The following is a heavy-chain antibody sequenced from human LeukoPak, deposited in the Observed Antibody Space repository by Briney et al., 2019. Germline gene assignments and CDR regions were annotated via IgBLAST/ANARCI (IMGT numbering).Heavy chain of an antibody. D-gene: IGHD6-19*01. Sequence: GATVKVSCKASGYTITTYGINWVRQAPGQGLEWMSCISAYNGVSKYAQKFQGRVTMTTETSTTTAYMELRSLRSDDTAVYFCARGQSSVGGDYYYYFGMDVWGQGTTVTVSS. CDR2: ISAYNGVS. CDR3: ARGQSSVGGDYYYYFGMDV. V-gene: IGHV1-18*01. J-gene: IGHJ6*02. CDR1: GYTITTYG.